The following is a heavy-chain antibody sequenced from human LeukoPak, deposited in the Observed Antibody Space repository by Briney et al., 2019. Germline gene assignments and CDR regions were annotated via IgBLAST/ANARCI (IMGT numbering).Heavy chain of an antibody. V-gene: IGHV1-18*01. D-gene: IGHD2-2*01. J-gene: IGHJ5*02. CDR2: ISAYNGNT. Sequence: GASVKVSCKASGYTFTSYGISWVRQAPGQGLEWMGWISAYNGNTNYAQKLQGRVTMTTDTSTSTAYMELRSLRSDDTAVYYCARDVGYCSSTSCYWFDPWGQGTLVTVSS. CDR1: GYTFTSYG. CDR3: ARDVGYCSSTSCYWFDP.